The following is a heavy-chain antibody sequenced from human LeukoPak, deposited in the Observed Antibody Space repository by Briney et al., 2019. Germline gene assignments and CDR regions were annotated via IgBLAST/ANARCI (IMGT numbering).Heavy chain of an antibody. V-gene: IGHV3-64D*09. CDR1: GFTFSSYA. J-gene: IGHJ4*02. D-gene: IGHD6-13*01. CDR3: VKQGLGDGYSSSWYPYYFDY. Sequence: GGSLRLSCSASGFTFSSYAMHWVRQAPGKGLEYVSAISSNGGSTYYADSVKGRFTISRDNSKNTLYLQMSSLRAEDTAVYYCVKQGLGDGYSSSWYPYYFDYWGQGTLVTVSS. CDR2: ISSNGGST.